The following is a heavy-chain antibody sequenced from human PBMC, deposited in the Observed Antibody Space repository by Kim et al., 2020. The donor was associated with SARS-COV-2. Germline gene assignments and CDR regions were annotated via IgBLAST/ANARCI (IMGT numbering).Heavy chain of an antibody. V-gene: IGHV3-72*01. CDR2: SRDKAHSYTT. CDR1: GFTFSDHY. J-gene: IGHJ4*02. CDR3: VRVVMGGLYYFDY. Sequence: GGSLRLSCAASGFTFSDHYMDWVRQAPGEGLKWVGRSRDKAHSYTTEYAPSLKGRFTISRDDSKNSLYLQMNSLKTEDTAVYYCVRVVMGGLYYFDYWGQGTLVTVSS. D-gene: IGHD2-8*01.